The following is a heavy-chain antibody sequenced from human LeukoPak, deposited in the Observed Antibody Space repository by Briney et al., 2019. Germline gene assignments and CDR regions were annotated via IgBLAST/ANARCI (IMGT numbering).Heavy chain of an antibody. CDR3: ARVRGCSSTSCYRDHYYYYYMDV. CDR2: IIPIFGTA. CDR1: GGTFSSYA. Sequence: SVKVSCKASGGTFSSYAISWVRQAPGQGLEWMGGIIPIFGTANYAQKFQGRVTITTDESTGTAYMELSSLRSEDTAVYYCARVRGCSSTSCYRDHYYYYYMDVWGKGTTVTVSS. D-gene: IGHD2-2*02. J-gene: IGHJ6*03. V-gene: IGHV1-69*05.